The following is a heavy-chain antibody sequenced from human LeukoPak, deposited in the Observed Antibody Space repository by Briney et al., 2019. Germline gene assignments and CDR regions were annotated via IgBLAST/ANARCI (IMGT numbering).Heavy chain of an antibody. D-gene: IGHD6-6*01. CDR3: ARTHPTGQLAPYGMDV. CDR2: INHSGST. CDR1: GGSFSGYY. V-gene: IGHV4-34*01. Sequence: SETLSLTCAVYGGSFSGYYWSWIRQPPGKGLEWTGEINHSGSTNYNPSLKSRVTISVDTSKNQFSLKLSSVTAADTAVYYCARTHPTGQLAPYGMDVWGQGTTVTVSS. J-gene: IGHJ6*02.